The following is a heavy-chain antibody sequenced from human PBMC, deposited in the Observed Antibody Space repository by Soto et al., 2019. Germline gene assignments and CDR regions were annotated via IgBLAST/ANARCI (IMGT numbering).Heavy chain of an antibody. J-gene: IGHJ5*02. D-gene: IGHD2-15*01. CDR3: ARGTSSATATDWFDP. CDR1: GCTLKNYA. Sequence: ASVKVSFKASGCTLKNYAISWVRQAPGQGLEWMGGFIPILPTTNYAHKFQGRVSITADESTTTAYMELSSLRFEDTAVYYCARGTSSATATDWFDPWGQGTLVTVSS. CDR2: FIPILPTT. V-gene: IGHV1-69*13.